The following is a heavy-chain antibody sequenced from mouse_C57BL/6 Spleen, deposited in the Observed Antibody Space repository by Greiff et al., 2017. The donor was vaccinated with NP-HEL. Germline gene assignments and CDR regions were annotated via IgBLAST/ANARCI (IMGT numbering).Heavy chain of an antibody. V-gene: IGHV1-22*01. CDR2: INPNNGGT. Sequence: VQLQQSGPELVKPGASVKMSCKASGYTFTDYNMHWVKQSHGKSLEWIGYINPNNGGTSYNQKFKGKATLTVNKSSSTAYMELRSLTSEDSAVYYCARLGGSSWYFDVWGTGTTVTVSS. D-gene: IGHD1-1*01. CDR3: ARLGGSSWYFDV. J-gene: IGHJ1*03. CDR1: GYTFTDYN.